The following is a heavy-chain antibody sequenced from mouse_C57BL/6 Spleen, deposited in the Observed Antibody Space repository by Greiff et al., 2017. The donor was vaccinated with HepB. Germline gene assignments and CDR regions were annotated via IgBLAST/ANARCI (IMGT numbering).Heavy chain of an antibody. CDR2: IDPETGGT. V-gene: IGHV1-15*01. D-gene: IGHD4-1*01. J-gene: IGHJ3*01. Sequence: QVQLKESGAELVRPGASVTLSCKASGYTFTDYEMHWVKQTPVHGLEWIGAIDPETGGTAYNQKFKGKAILTADKSSSTAYMELRSLTSEDSAVYYCTRGPAGTFAYWGQGTLVTVSA. CDR1: GYTFTDYE. CDR3: TRGPAGTFAY.